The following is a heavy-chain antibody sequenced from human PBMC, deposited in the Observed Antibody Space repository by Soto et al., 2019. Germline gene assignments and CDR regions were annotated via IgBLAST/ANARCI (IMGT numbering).Heavy chain of an antibody. CDR1: GGSISGTSYY. V-gene: IGHV4-39*01. D-gene: IGHD2-15*01. J-gene: IGHJ4*02. Sequence: PSETLSLTCTVSGGSISGTSYYWGWIRQPPGKGLEWIGSIYYGGSSYYNPPLKTRVTISVDTSKNQFSLKLRSVTAADTAVFYCARHETLASAGGYWGQGTLVTVSS. CDR2: IYYGGSS. CDR3: ARHETLASAGGY.